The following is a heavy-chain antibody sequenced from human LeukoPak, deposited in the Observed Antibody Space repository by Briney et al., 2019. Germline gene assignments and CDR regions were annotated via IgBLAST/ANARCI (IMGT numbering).Heavy chain of an antibody. CDR2: IKQDGSEK. D-gene: IGHD3-10*01. CDR1: GFTFSSYW. V-gene: IGHV3-7*01. CDR3: AESSDGSGSLDFDY. J-gene: IGHJ4*02. Sequence: GGSLRLSCAASGFTFSSYWMSWVRQAPGKGLEWVANIKQDGSEKYYVDSVKGRFTISRDNAKNSLYLQMNSLRAEDTAVYYCAESSDGSGSLDFDYWGQGTLVTVSS.